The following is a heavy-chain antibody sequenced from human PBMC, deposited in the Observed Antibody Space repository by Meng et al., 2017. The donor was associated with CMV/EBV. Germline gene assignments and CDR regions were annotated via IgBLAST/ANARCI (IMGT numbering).Heavy chain of an antibody. CDR1: GGSISSYY. V-gene: IGHV4-59*01. Sequence: SETLSLTCTASGGSISSYYWSWIRQPPGKGLEWIGYIYYSGSTNYNPSLKSRVTISVDTSKNQFSLKLSSVTAADTAVYYCARDRHPDYDFWSAEGVGSYYYGMDVWGQGTTVTVSS. D-gene: IGHD3-3*01. CDR2: IYYSGST. CDR3: ARDRHPDYDFWSAEGVGSYYYGMDV. J-gene: IGHJ6*02.